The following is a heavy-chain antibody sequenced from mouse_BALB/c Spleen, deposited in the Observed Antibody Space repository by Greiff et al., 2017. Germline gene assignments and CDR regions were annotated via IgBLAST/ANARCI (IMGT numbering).Heavy chain of an antibody. CDR1: GYSITSGYY. CDR3: AREGDDYEAY. D-gene: IGHD2-4*01. J-gene: IGHJ3*01. CDR2: ISYDGSN. Sequence: EVKLMESGPGLVKPSQSLSLTCSVTGYSITSGYYWNWIRQFPGNKLEWMGYISYDGSNNYNPSLKNRISITRDTSKNQFFLKLNSVTTEDTATYYCAREGDDYEAYWGQGTLVTVSA. V-gene: IGHV3-6*02.